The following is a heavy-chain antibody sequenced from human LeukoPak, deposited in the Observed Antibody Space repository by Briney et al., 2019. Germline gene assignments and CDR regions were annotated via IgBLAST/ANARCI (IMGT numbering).Heavy chain of an antibody. D-gene: IGHD4-17*01. CDR1: GFTFSSYA. CDR3: AKARKKVTTHLFADY. Sequence: GGSLRLSCAASGFTFSSYAMSGVRQAPGKGLEWVSAISGSGGSTYYADSVKGRFTISRDNSKNTLYLQMNSLRAEDTAVYYCAKARKKVTTHLFADYWGQGTLVTVSS. CDR2: ISGSGGST. V-gene: IGHV3-23*01. J-gene: IGHJ4*02.